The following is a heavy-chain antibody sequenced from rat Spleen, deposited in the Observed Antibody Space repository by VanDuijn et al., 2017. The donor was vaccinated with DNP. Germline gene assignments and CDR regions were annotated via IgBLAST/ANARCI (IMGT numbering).Heavy chain of an antibody. CDR2: IVYDGSGT. Sequence: EVQLVESGGGVVQPGKSLELSCAASGLTFSDYSMAWVRQAPKKGLEWVATIVYDGSGTYYGDSVTGRFTISRDNAKRTLYLQMDSLTSEDTATYYCATHGSISTISTGAMDVWGQGTSVTVSS. CDR1: GLTFSDYS. V-gene: IGHV5S10*01. CDR3: ATHGSISTISTGAMDV. D-gene: IGHD1-2*01. J-gene: IGHJ4*01.